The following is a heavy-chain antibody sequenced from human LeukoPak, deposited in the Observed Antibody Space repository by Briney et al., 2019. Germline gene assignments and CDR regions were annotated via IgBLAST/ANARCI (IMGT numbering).Heavy chain of an antibody. V-gene: IGHV1-69*13. CDR1: GGTFSSYA. Sequence: ASVTVSCTASGGTFSSYAISWVRQAPGQGLEWMGGIIPIFGTANYAQKFQGRVTITADESTSTAYMELSSLRSEDTAVYYCARDEVAVAGVLDYWGQGTLVTVSS. J-gene: IGHJ4*02. CDR2: IIPIFGTA. CDR3: ARDEVAVAGVLDY. D-gene: IGHD6-19*01.